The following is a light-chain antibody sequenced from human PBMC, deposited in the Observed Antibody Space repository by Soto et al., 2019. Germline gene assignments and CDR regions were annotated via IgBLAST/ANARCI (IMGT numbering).Light chain of an antibody. V-gene: IGKV3-15*01. CDR2: GAS. CDR1: QSVSSN. CDR3: QQYHTWPIT. Sequence: EIVMTQSPATLSVSPGERATLSCRASQSVSSNLAWYQQKPGQAPRLLILGASTRATGIPARSSGSGSGTEFTLTISSLQSEDCAIYYCQQYHTWPITFGGGTKVDIK. J-gene: IGKJ4*01.